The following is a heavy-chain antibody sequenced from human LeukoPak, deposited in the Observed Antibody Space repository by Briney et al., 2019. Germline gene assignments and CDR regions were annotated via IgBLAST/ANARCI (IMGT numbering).Heavy chain of an antibody. J-gene: IGHJ5*02. D-gene: IGHD3-9*01. CDR2: IYPKSGGT. CDR3: ARVSPSGYRDWLDP. CDR1: GYTFADYY. Sequence: ASVKVSCKASGYTFADYYIHWVRQAPGQGLEWMGLIYPKSGGTNSAQKFQGRVTRTRDTSISTAYMELSRLKFDDTAVYYCARVSPSGYRDWLDPWGQGTLVTVSS. V-gene: IGHV1-2*02.